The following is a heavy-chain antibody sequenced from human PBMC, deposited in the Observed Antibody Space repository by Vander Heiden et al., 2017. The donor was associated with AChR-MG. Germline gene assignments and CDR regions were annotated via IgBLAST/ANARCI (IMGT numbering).Heavy chain of an antibody. V-gene: IGHV3-23*01. Sequence: EGQLLESGGGLVHPGGSLRLPWAASGFTFSGYAMNWVRQAPGKGLEWVSAISGSGGSTHYADSVKGRFTISRDNSKNTLYLQMNSLRAEDTAIYYCAKGFLVAGSSYYFDYWGQGTLVTVSS. CDR1: GFTFSGYA. D-gene: IGHD6-19*01. CDR3: AKGFLVAGSSYYFDY. CDR2: ISGSGGST. J-gene: IGHJ4*02.